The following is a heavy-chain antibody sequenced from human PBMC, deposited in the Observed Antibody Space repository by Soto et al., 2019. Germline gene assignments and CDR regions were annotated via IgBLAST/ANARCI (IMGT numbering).Heavy chain of an antibody. CDR1: AGSISSSSW. Sequence: QVQLQESGPGLVKPSGTLSLTCAVSAGSISSSSWWGWVRQPPGKGLEWIGEIYHSGSTTYSPSLKSPVTLSVDKSKNQFSLTISSVSAAHTAVYYCARRGDGSGSLDYWGRGTLVTVSS. J-gene: IGHJ4*02. V-gene: IGHV4-4*02. CDR2: IYHSGST. CDR3: ARRGDGSGSLDY. D-gene: IGHD3-10*01.